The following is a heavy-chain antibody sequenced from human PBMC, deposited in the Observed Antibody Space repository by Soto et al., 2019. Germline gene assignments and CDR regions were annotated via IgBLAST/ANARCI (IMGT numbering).Heavy chain of an antibody. V-gene: IGHV4-30-4*01. Sequence: SETLSLSCTVSGDSISNGDYYWSWIRQPPGRVLDWIGYIDSSGSTYYNPSLKSRLTMSVDMSKNQFSLRLTSVTAADTAVYYCASRYLYWGQGLLVTVSS. D-gene: IGHD3-16*02. CDR3: ASRYLY. J-gene: IGHJ4*02. CDR2: IDSSGST. CDR1: GDSISNGDYY.